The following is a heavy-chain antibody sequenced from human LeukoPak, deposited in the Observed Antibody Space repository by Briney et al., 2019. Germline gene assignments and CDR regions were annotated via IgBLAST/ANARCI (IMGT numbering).Heavy chain of an antibody. Sequence: PGGSLRLSCLGSGFTFGDYAISWVRQAPGKGLEWVSAISGSGGSTYYADSVKGRFTISRDNSKNTLYLQMNSLRAEDTAVYYCAKDLEGGEVGATDFDYWGQGTLVTVSS. J-gene: IGHJ4*02. CDR2: ISGSGGST. CDR1: GFTFGDYA. D-gene: IGHD1-26*01. V-gene: IGHV3-23*01. CDR3: AKDLEGGEVGATDFDY.